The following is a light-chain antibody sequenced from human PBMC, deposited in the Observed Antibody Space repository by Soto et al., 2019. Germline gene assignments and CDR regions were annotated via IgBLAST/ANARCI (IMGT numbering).Light chain of an antibody. CDR1: RSVSMY. V-gene: IGKV3-20*01. CDR2: GAS. J-gene: IGKJ1*01. Sequence: EFVFTQSPGTLSLSPGEIAPLSCRASRSVSMYLAWYQQKPGQAPRLLIDGASIRATGIPDRFSGSGSGTDFTLTITRLEPEDFAVYYCQQYGSSPRTFGQGTKVDIK. CDR3: QQYGSSPRT.